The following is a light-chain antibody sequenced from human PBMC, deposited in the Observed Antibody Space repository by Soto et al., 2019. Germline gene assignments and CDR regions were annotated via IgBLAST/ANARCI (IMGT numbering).Light chain of an antibody. J-gene: IGLJ1*01. CDR3: SSYTSSISYV. CDR2: DVS. Sequence: QSVLTQPASVSGSHGQSISLSCTGTSSDVGGYNYVSWYQSHPGEAPKLIIYDVSNRPSGVSDRFSGSKSGNTASLTISGLQAEDEADYYCSSYTSSISYVFGTGTKVTVL. V-gene: IGLV2-14*03. CDR1: SSDVGGYNY.